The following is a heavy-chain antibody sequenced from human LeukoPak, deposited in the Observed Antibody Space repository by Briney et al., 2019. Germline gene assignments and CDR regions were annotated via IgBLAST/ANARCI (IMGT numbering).Heavy chain of an antibody. Sequence: GGSLRLSCAGSGFTLSSNWMHWVRQGPGKGLVWVSRIYSDGSRTNYADSVKGRFTISGDNAKNTLYLQMTNLRADDTALYYCARGGIYGVKIDYWGQGTLVTVSS. CDR3: ARGGIYGVKIDY. J-gene: IGHJ4*02. V-gene: IGHV3-74*01. CDR1: GFTLSSNW. CDR2: IYSDGSRT. D-gene: IGHD3-10*01.